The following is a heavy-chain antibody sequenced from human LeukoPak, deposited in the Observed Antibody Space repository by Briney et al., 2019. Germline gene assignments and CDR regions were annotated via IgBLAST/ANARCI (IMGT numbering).Heavy chain of an antibody. J-gene: IGHJ4*02. CDR2: INPDGRTI. Sequence: GGPLRLSCAASGFTFSNYWMHWVRQAPGKGPVWVSRINPDGRTITYADSVVGRITISRDNAKNSLFLQMNSLRAEDTAMYYCARTGYDSSGYYSDYWGQGTLVTVSS. CDR3: ARTGYDSSGYYSDY. CDR1: GFTFSNYW. D-gene: IGHD3-22*01. V-gene: IGHV3-74*03.